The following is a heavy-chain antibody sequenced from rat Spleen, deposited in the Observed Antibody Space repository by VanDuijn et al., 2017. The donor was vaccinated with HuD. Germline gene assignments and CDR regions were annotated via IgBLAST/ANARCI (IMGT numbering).Heavy chain of an antibody. CDR2: IWGNGNA. Sequence: QVQLKESGPGLVQPSQTLSLTCSVSGFSLTSYGVFWVRQPPGKGLEWMGVIWGNGNANYNSVLKSRLSISRDTSKSQVFLKMSSLQSEDTATYYCARDGYTADFYSNWFAYWGQGTLVTVSS. D-gene: IGHD1-6*01. V-gene: IGHV2-13*01. CDR1: GFSLTSYG. J-gene: IGHJ3*01. CDR3: ARDGYTADFYSNWFAY.